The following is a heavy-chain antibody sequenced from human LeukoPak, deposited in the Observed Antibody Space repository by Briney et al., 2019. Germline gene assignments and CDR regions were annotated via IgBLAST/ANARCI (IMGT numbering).Heavy chain of an antibody. D-gene: IGHD6-19*01. CDR1: GGSISSSSYY. CDR2: IYYSGST. CDR3: ARHQASGWYDLFDY. V-gene: IGHV4-39*01. J-gene: IGHJ4*02. Sequence: SETLSLTCAVSGGSISSSSYYWGWIRQPPGKGLEWIGSIYYSGSTYYNPSLKSRVTISVDTSKNQFSLKLSSVTAADTAVYYCARHQASGWYDLFDYWGQGTLVTVSS.